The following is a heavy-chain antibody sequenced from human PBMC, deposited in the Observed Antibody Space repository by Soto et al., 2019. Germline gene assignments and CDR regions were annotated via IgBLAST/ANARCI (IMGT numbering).Heavy chain of an antibody. J-gene: IGHJ4*02. CDR2: IYYSGST. V-gene: IGHV4-59*08. Sequence: QVQLQESGPGLVKPSETLSLTCTVSGDSISSYYWSWIRQPPGKGLEWIGYIYYSGSTNYNPSLKSRVTTSVDTSNNQFSLKLSSVTAADTALYYCARQTLYQYFWVLDYWGQGALVTVSS. CDR3: ARQTLYQYFWVLDY. CDR1: GDSISSYY. D-gene: IGHD3-16*01.